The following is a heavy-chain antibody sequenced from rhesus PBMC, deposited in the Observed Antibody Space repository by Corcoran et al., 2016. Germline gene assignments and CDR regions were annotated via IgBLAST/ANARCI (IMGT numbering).Heavy chain of an antibody. J-gene: IGHJ4*01. D-gene: IGHD2-15*01. CDR2: ISWSGGST. Sequence: EVQLVESGGGVVQPGGSLRLSGAASGFPFGDYAMHWVRQAPGKGLEWVSGISWSGGSTYYADSVKGRFTISRDNAKNSLYLQMGSLRAEDTALYYCARGSRNYFDYWGQGVLVTVSS. CDR1: GFPFGDYA. V-gene: IGHV3-201*01. CDR3: ARGSRNYFDY.